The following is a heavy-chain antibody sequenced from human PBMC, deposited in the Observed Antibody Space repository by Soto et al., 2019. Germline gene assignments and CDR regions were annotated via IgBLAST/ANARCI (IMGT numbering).Heavy chain of an antibody. V-gene: IGHV3-30*18. CDR1: GFIFSRYG. D-gene: IGHD3-10*01. CDR2: ISYDGSNK. J-gene: IGHJ6*02. CDR3: AKDLGSGKPYYYYAMDV. Sequence: RLSCEASGFIFSRYGMHWVRQAPGKGLEWVAVISYDGSNKYYAESVKGRFIISRDKSENTLYLQMNSLRAEDTAVYYCAKDLGSGKPYYYYAMDVWGQGTTVTVSS.